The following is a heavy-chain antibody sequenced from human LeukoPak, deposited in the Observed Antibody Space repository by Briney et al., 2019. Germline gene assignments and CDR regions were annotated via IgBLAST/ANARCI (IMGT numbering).Heavy chain of an antibody. Sequence: GGSLRLSCAASGFTFSDYGINWVRQAPGKGVEGVSYISSRSSGMYYADSVKGRFTISRDNAKTSLYLQKKSLRAEDPAVYYCARESITISGMVYYYMDVWGKGTTVTVSS. J-gene: IGHJ6*03. CDR2: ISSRSSGM. V-gene: IGHV3-48*04. D-gene: IGHD3-3*01. CDR3: ARESITISGMVYYYMDV. CDR1: GFTFSDYG.